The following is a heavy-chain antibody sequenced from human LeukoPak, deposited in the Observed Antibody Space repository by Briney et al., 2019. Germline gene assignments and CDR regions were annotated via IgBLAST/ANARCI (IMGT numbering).Heavy chain of an antibody. CDR3: ARDLGGDYGSFDF. CDR1: GFTFSSYA. J-gene: IGHJ4*02. D-gene: IGHD4-17*01. V-gene: IGHV3-64*01. Sequence: PGGSLRLSCAASGFTFSSYAMHWVRQAPGKGLEYVSAISSNGGSTYYANSVKGRFTISRDNSKNTLYLQMGSLRAEDTAVYYCARDLGGDYGSFDFGGQGTLVTVSS. CDR2: ISSNGGST.